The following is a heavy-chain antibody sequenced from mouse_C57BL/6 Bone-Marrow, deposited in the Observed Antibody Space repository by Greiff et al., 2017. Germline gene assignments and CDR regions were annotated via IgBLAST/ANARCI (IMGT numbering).Heavy chain of an antibody. CDR1: EYEFPSHD. CDR2: INSDGGST. CDR3: ARQDGYYNYYAMDY. D-gene: IGHD2-3*01. V-gene: IGHV5-2*01. Sequence: EVKVVESGGGLVQPGESLKLSCESNEYEFPSHDMSWVRKTPEKRLELVAAINSDGGSTYYPDTMERRFIISRDNTKKNLYLQMSSLRSEDTALYYCARQDGYYNYYAMDYWGQGTSVTVSS. J-gene: IGHJ4*01.